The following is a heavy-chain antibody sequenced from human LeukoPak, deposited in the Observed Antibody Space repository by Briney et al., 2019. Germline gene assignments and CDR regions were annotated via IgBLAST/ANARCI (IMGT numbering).Heavy chain of an antibody. V-gene: IGHV4-61*01. CDR3: ARMSTSGPFFDY. CDR2: IYYLGST. CDR1: GGSISSGSYY. Sequence: SETLSLTCTVSGGSISSGSYYWSWIRQPPGKGLEWIGYIYYLGSTNYNPSLKSRVTISVDTSKNQFSLKLNSVTAADTAVYFCARMSTSGPFFDYWGQGTLVTVSS. D-gene: IGHD5/OR15-5a*01. J-gene: IGHJ4*02.